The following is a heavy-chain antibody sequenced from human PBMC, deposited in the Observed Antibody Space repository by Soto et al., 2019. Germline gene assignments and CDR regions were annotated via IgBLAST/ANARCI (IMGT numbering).Heavy chain of an antibody. V-gene: IGHV1-46*01. CDR2: INPSGGST. CDR3: ASYSPGYCTNGVCYYFDY. J-gene: IGHJ4*02. CDR1: GYTFTSYY. D-gene: IGHD2-8*01. Sequence: ASVKVSCKASGYTFTSYYMHWVRQAPGQGLEWMGIINPSGGSTSYAQKFQGRVTMTRDTSTSTVYMELSSLRSEDTAVYYCASYSPGYCTNGVCYYFDYWGQGTLVTVSS.